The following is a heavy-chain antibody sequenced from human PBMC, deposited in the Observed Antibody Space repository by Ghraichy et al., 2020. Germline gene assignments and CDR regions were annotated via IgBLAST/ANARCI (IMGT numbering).Heavy chain of an antibody. Sequence: GGSLRLSCAASGFTFSSYILHWVRQVPGKGLEWVAVMSPDGVIKIYADSVKDLFTISRDNAKNTMYLEMNDLRAEDTALYYCAGDPTLGAPDYFDYWGQGMLGTVAA. V-gene: IGHV3-30*04. D-gene: IGHD1-26*01. CDR3: AGDPTLGAPDYFDY. J-gene: IGHJ4*02. CDR2: MSPDGVIK. CDR1: GFTFSSYI.